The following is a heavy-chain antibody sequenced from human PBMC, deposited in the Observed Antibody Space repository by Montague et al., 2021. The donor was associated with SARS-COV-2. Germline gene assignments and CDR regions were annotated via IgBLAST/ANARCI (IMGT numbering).Heavy chain of an antibody. CDR2: INNRGNT. V-gene: IGHV4-39*01. D-gene: IGHD4-11*01. CDR1: GDSISSSSYY. Sequence: SETLSLTCTVSGDSISSSSYYWGWIRQPPGKGLEWIGSINNRGNTYNNPSLRSRVSISVDTSKNQFSLNVRSLTAADTGLFYCVRVTHPRSAWPYYMDVWGKGTTVTV. J-gene: IGHJ6*03. CDR3: VRVTHPRSAWPYYMDV.